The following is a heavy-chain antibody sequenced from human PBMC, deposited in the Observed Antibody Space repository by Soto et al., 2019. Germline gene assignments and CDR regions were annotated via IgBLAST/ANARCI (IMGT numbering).Heavy chain of an antibody. CDR2: IGPTRGPT. D-gene: IGHD2-21*02. CDR1: GFTFSSYA. CDR3: SWRGVTSTS. Sequence: PGASLRLSCAASGFTFSSYALSCLRQAPGKGLEGVSAIGPTRGPTYYADSVKGRFTISRDNSKKTLYLQMYSLRVDDTAVYYCSWRGVTSTSWGRGSLVTVSS. J-gene: IGHJ5*02. V-gene: IGHV3-23*01.